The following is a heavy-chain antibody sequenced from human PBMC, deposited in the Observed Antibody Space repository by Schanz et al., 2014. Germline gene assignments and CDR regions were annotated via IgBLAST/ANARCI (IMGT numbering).Heavy chain of an antibody. CDR3: ARGAAAGIYNWFDP. CDR1: GVSIGGYY. CDR2: IYYSGST. V-gene: IGHV4-59*01. J-gene: IGHJ5*02. Sequence: QVQLQESGPGLVKPSETLSLTCTVSGVSIGGYYWSWIRQPPGKGLEWIGYIYYSGSTKYNPSLKSRVTISVDTSKNQFSLKLSSVTAADTAIYFCARGAAAGIYNWFDPWGQGTQVIVSS. D-gene: IGHD6-13*01.